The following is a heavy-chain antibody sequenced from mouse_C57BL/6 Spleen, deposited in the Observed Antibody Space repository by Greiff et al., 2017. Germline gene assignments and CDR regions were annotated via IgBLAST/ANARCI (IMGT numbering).Heavy chain of an antibody. CDR2: IYPRSGNT. V-gene: IGHV1-81*01. J-gene: IGHJ4*01. Sequence: VQGVESGAELARPGASVKLSCKASGYTFTSYGISWVKQRTGQGLEWIGEIYPRSGNTYYNEKFKGTATLTADKSSSTAYMELRSLTSEDSAVYFCARKDEDYGYAMDDWGQGTSVTVST. D-gene: IGHD2-4*01. CDR1: GYTFTSYG. CDR3: ARKDEDYGYAMDD.